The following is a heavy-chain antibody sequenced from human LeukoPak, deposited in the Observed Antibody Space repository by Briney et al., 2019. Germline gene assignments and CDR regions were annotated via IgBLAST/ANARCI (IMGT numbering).Heavy chain of an antibody. V-gene: IGHV3-21*01. CDR1: GFTFSSYS. D-gene: IGHD5-18*01. Sequence: GESLKLSCAASGFTFSSYSMNWVRQAPGKGLEWVSPISSSSSYIYYADSVKGRFTISRDNAKNSLYLQMNSLRAEDTAVYYCARDGRATAMGYYYYYGMDVWGQGTTVTVSS. CDR2: ISSSSSYI. J-gene: IGHJ6*02. CDR3: ARDGRATAMGYYYYYGMDV.